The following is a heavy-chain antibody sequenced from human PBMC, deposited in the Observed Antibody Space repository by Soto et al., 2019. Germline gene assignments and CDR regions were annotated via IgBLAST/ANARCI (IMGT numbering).Heavy chain of an antibody. Sequence: GSLRLSCAASAFIFRNYGKQWVRQAPGKGLEWVAVISDDGNNEYYADSVKGRFTISRDNSKNTLYLQMNSLRAEDTAVYYCARMKDIYKAASFDYWGQRTVVTGSS. CDR3: ARMKDIYKAASFDY. D-gene: IGHD2-15*01. J-gene: IGHJ4*02. CDR1: AFIFRNYG. CDR2: ISDDGNNE. V-gene: IGHV3-30*03.